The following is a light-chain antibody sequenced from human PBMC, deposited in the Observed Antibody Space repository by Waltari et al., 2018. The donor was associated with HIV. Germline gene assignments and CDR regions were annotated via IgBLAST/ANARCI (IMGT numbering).Light chain of an antibody. CDR1: LLAKKY. Sequence: SYELTQPSSVSVSPGQTARIPCSGDLLAKKYARWFQQKPGQAPVLVIYKDSERPSGIPERFSGSSSGTTVTLTISGAQVEDEADYYCYSATDNNPRVVFGGGTKLTVL. V-gene: IGLV3-27*01. J-gene: IGLJ2*01. CDR3: YSATDNNPRVV. CDR2: KDS.